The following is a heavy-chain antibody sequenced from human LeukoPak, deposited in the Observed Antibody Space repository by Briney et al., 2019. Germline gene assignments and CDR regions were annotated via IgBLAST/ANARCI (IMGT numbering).Heavy chain of an antibody. CDR1: GFTFSSYE. CDR2: ISCSCSNI. Sequence: GGSLRLSCAASGFTFSSYEMNWVRQAPGKGLEWVSYISCSCSNIFYADTVKGRFTISRDNAKNSLYLQMNRLRTEDTAVYYCVRDGSSWGNFDYWGQGTLVSVSS. CDR3: VRDGSSWGNFDY. V-gene: IGHV3-48*03. D-gene: IGHD7-27*01. J-gene: IGHJ4*02.